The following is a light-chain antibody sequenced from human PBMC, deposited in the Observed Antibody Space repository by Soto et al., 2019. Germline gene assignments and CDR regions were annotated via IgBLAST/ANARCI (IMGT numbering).Light chain of an antibody. CDR3: QSYDSSLSGVV. V-gene: IGLV1-40*01. CDR1: SSNIGAGYD. Sequence: QLVLTQPPSVSGAPGQRVTISCTGSSSNIGAGYDVHWYQQLPGTAPKLLIYGNNNRPSGVPDRFSGSKSGTSASLAITGLQAEDEADYYCQSYDSSLSGVVFGGGTKLNVL. CDR2: GNN. J-gene: IGLJ2*01.